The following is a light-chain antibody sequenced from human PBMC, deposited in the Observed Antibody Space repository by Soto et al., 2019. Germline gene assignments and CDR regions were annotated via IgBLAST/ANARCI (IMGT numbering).Light chain of an antibody. CDR2: DTS. CDR1: QSLNFN. Sequence: EIVMMQSPAILSVSPGERATLSCRASQSLNFNLAWYQQKSGQSPRLLIYDTSTRATGIPARFSGSGSGTEFTLTISSLQSEDFAVYYCQQYNKLPNTFGGGTKVEIK. V-gene: IGKV3-15*01. CDR3: QQYNKLPNT. J-gene: IGKJ4*01.